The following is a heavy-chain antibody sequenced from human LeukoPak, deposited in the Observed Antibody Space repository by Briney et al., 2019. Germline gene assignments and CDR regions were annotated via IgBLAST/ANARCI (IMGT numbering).Heavy chain of an antibody. D-gene: IGHD1-1*01. CDR1: GFTFSSYA. Sequence: GGSLRLSCAASGFTFSSYAMHWVRQAPGKGLEWVAVISYDGSNKYYADSVKGRFTISRDNSKNTLFLQMNSLRAEDTAVYYCAKSHASIWNVYDYWGQGTLVTVSS. V-gene: IGHV3-30-3*02. J-gene: IGHJ4*02. CDR3: AKSHASIWNVYDY. CDR2: ISYDGSNK.